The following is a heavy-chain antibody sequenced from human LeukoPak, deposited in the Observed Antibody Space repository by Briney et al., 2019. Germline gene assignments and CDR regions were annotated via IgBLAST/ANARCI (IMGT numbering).Heavy chain of an antibody. CDR3: ARDGRAADYVWGSYLTH. J-gene: IGHJ4*02. D-gene: IGHD3-16*01. CDR2: ITSSSSYI. Sequence: SGGSLRLSCAGSGFIFSSYSMNWVRQAPGKGLEWVSSITSSSSYIYYADSVKGRFTISRDNAKNSLYLQMNSLRAEDTAVYYCARDGRAADYVWGSYLTHWGQGTLVTVSS. V-gene: IGHV3-21*01. CDR1: GFIFSSYS.